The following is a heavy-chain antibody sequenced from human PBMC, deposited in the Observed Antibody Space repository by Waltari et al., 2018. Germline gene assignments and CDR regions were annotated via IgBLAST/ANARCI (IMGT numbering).Heavy chain of an antibody. CDR2: IRYDGSNK. CDR1: GFTFSSYG. J-gene: IGHJ4*02. Sequence: QVQLVESGGGVVQPGGSLRLSCAASGFTFSSYGMHWVRQAPGKGLEWVAFIRYDGSNKYYADSVKGRFTISRDNSKNTLYLQMNSLRAEDTAVYYCAKELADRGYWGQGTLVTVSS. CDR3: AKELADRGY. V-gene: IGHV3-30*02.